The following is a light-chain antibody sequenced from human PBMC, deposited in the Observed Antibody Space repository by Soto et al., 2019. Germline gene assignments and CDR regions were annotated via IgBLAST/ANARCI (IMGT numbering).Light chain of an antibody. V-gene: IGKV3-11*01. CDR1: QSVSRK. J-gene: IGKJ4*01. Sequence: EIVMTQSPATLSVSPGESSALSCRASQSVSRKLVWYQQKPGQAPRLLIYDASNRATGIPARFSGSGSGTDFTLTISSLEPEDFAVYYCQHRSNWPLTFGGGTKVDIK. CDR3: QHRSNWPLT. CDR2: DAS.